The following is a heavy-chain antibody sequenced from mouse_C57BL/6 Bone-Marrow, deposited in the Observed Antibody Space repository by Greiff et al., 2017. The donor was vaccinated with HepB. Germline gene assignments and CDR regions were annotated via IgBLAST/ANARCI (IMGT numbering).Heavy chain of an antibody. CDR1: GYTFTSYG. CDR2: IYPRSGNT. Sequence: VQLQESGAELARPGASVKLSCKASGYTFTSYGISWVKQRTGQGLEWIGEIYPRSGNTYYNEKFKGKATLTADKSSSTAYMELRSLTSEDSAVYFCAREGLLRATEAMDYWGQGTSVTVSS. J-gene: IGHJ4*01. V-gene: IGHV1-81*01. CDR3: AREGLLRATEAMDY. D-gene: IGHD1-1*01.